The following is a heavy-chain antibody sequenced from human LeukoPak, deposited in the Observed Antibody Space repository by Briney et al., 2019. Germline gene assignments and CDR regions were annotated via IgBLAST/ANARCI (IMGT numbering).Heavy chain of an antibody. J-gene: IGHJ4*02. V-gene: IGHV3-30*02. CDR3: AKDYGDQLLFESYSY. CDR2: IRYDGSNK. CDR1: GFTFSSYG. D-gene: IGHD2-2*01. Sequence: PGGSLRLSCAASGFTFSSYGMHWVRQAPGRGLEWVAFIRYDGSNKYYADSVKGRFTISRDNSKNTLYLQMNSLRAEDTAVYYCAKDYGDQLLFESYSYWGQGTLVTVSS.